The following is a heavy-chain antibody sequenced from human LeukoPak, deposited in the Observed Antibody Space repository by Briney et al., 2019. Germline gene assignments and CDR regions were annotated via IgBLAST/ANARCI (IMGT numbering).Heavy chain of an antibody. CDR1: GFTFSSYS. CDR2: ISSSSSYI. V-gene: IGHV3-21*01. Sequence: GGSLRLSCAASGFTFSSYSMNWVRQAPGKGLEWVSSISSSSSYIYYADSVKGRFTISRDNAKNSLYLQMNSQRAEDTAVYYCARDVGFGYDYGDYVTIGSYWGQGTLVTVSS. CDR3: ARDVGFGYDYGDYVTIGSY. D-gene: IGHD4-17*01. J-gene: IGHJ4*02.